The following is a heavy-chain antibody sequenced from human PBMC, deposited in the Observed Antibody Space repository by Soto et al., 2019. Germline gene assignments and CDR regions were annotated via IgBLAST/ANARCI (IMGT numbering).Heavy chain of an antibody. V-gene: IGHV3-33*01. CDR1: GFTFSSYG. D-gene: IGHD2-8*01. CDR2: IWYDGSNK. Sequence: QVQLVESGGGVVQPGRSLRLSCAASGFTFSSYGMHWVRQAPGKGLEWVAVIWYDGSNKYYADSVKGRFTISRDNSKNTLYLQMNSLRAEDTAVYYCARAGVRYCTNGVCFQFDYWGQGTLVTVSS. CDR3: ARAGVRYCTNGVCFQFDY. J-gene: IGHJ4*02.